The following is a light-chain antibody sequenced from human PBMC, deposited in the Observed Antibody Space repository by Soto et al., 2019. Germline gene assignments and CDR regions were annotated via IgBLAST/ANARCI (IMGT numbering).Light chain of an antibody. J-gene: IGLJ2*01. Sequence: QSALTQPASVSGSPGQSITISCTGTSSDIGAYNFVSWYQQHPGKAPKLMLYDVNIRPSGVSNRFSGSKSGNTASLTISGLQAEDEADYYCTSSTTSNTMIFGGGTKLTVL. V-gene: IGLV2-14*03. CDR2: DVN. CDR1: SSDIGAYNF. CDR3: TSSTTSNTMI.